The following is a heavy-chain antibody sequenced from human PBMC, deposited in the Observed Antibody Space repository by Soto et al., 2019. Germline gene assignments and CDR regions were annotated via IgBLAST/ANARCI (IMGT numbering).Heavy chain of an antibody. V-gene: IGHV6-1*01. CDR1: GDSVSSNSAA. J-gene: IGHJ6*02. D-gene: IGHD2-2*02. CDR3: ARDKDIVVVPAAIRAYYYYGMDV. Sequence: SQTLSLTCAISGDSVSSNSAAWNWIRQSPSRGLEWLGRTYYRSKWYNDYAVSVKSRITTNPDTSKNQFSLQLNSVTPEDTAVYYCARDKDIVVVPAAIRAYYYYGMDVWGQGTTVTVSS. CDR2: TYYRSKWYN.